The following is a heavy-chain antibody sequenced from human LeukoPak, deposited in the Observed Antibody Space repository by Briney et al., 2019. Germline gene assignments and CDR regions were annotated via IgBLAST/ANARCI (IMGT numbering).Heavy chain of an antibody. CDR1: GGTFSSYA. J-gene: IGHJ4*02. Sequence: SVKVSCKASGGTFSSYAISWVRQAPGQGLEWMGRIIPILGIANYAQKFQGRVTITADKSTSTAYMELSSLRSEDTAVYYCARSQGAPERGDYWGQGTLVTVPS. CDR3: ARSQGAPERGDY. CDR2: IIPILGIA. D-gene: IGHD1-14*01. V-gene: IGHV1-69*04.